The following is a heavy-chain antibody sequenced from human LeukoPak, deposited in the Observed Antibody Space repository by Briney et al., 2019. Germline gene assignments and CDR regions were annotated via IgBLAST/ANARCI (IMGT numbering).Heavy chain of an antibody. D-gene: IGHD6-13*01. V-gene: IGHV1-69*13. Sequence: SVKVSCKASGGTFSSYAISWVRQAPGQGLEWMGGIIPIFGTANYAQKFQGRVTITADESTSTAYMELSSLRSEDTAVYYCASRGSSRDAFDIWGQGTMVTASS. CDR2: IIPIFGTA. CDR3: ASRGSSRDAFDI. J-gene: IGHJ3*02. CDR1: GGTFSSYA.